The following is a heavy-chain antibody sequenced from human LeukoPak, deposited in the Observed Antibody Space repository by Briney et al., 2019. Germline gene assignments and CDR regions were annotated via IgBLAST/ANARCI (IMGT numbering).Heavy chain of an antibody. Sequence: PSETLSLTCTVSGGSISSYYWSWIRQPPGKGLERIGYIYYSGSTNYNPSLKSRVTISVDTSKNQFSLKLSSVTAADTAVYYCARDRDYYGSGSYYVGWFDPWGQGTLVTVSS. D-gene: IGHD3-10*01. V-gene: IGHV4-59*13. CDR3: ARDRDYYGSGSYYVGWFDP. J-gene: IGHJ5*02. CDR1: GGSISSYY. CDR2: IYYSGST.